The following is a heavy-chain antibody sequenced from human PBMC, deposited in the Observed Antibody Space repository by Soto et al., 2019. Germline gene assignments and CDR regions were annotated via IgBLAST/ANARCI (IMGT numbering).Heavy chain of an antibody. D-gene: IGHD3-3*01. J-gene: IGHJ6*02. V-gene: IGHV3-30-3*01. CDR2: ISADGSNK. CDR3: ARDTYYDYWSGPYFGMDV. CDR1: GFTFSSYA. Sequence: QVQLVESGGGVVQPGRSLRLSCAASGFTFSSYAMHWVRQAPGKGLEWVAVISADGSNKYYADSVKGRFTISRDNSKNTLYLQMISLRTEDTAVYYCARDTYYDYWSGPYFGMDVWGQGTTVTVSS.